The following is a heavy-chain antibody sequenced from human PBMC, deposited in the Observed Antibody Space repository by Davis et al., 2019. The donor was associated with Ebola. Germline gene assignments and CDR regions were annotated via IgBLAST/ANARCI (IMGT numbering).Heavy chain of an antibody. CDR2: INHSGST. Sequence: MPSETLSLTCAVYGESFSDYFWSWIRQPPGKGLEWIGEINHSGSTNYNPSLKSRVTISVDTSKNQFSLKLSSVTAADTAVYYCARALPYYDSSGYYTGGYYYFDNWGQGTLVTVSS. D-gene: IGHD3-22*01. CDR1: GESFSDYF. V-gene: IGHV4-34*01. J-gene: IGHJ4*02. CDR3: ARALPYYDSSGYYTGGYYYFDN.